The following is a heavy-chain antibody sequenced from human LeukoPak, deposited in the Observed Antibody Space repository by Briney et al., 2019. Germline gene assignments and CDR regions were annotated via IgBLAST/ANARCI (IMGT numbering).Heavy chain of an antibody. CDR2: ISAYNGNT. J-gene: IGHJ6*03. D-gene: IGHD6-13*01. CDR3: ARDVRSSWYGLLHYYYYYYMDV. Sequence: ASVKVSCKASGYSFTGHYMHWVRQAPGQGLEWMGWISAYNGNTNYAQKLQGRVTMTTDTSTSTAYMELRSLRSDDTAVYYCARDVRSSWYGLLHYYYYYYMDVWGKGTTVTVSS. CDR1: GYSFTGHY. V-gene: IGHV1-18*04.